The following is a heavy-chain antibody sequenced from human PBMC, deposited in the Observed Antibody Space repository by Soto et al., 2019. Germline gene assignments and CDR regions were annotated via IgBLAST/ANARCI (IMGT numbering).Heavy chain of an antibody. CDR2: IYYSGST. CDR3: ARVDQEYSYAYYFDY. Sequence: QVQLQESGPGLVKPSETLSLTCTVSGGSVSSGSYYWSWIRQPPGKGLEWIAYIYYSGSTNSNPSLKSRVTISVDTPKNQFSLKLSSVTDADTAVYYCARVDQEYSYAYYFDYWGQGTLVTVSS. D-gene: IGHD5-18*01. J-gene: IGHJ4*02. V-gene: IGHV4-61*01. CDR1: GGSVSSGSYY.